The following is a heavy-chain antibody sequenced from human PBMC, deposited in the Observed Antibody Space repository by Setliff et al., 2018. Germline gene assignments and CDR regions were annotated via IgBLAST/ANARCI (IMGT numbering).Heavy chain of an antibody. CDR1: GFTFGDYA. V-gene: IGHV3-49*04. Sequence: GGSLRLSCAASGFTFGDYAMSWVRQAPGKGLEWVGFIKSKAYGGTTEYAASVKGRFTISRDDSKSIAYLQMNSLKTEDTAVYYCTRGRFDPWGQGTLVTVSS. J-gene: IGHJ5*02. CDR2: IKSKAYGGTT. CDR3: TRGRFDP.